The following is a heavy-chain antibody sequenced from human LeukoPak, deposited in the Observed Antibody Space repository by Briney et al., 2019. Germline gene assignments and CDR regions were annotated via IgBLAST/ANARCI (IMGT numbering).Heavy chain of an antibody. V-gene: IGHV3-7*01. CDR2: IKEDGSEQ. J-gene: IGHJ1*01. CDR3: ARDQSGSYSD. CDR1: GFTFSNYW. Sequence: PGGSLRLSCAASGFTFSNYWMRWVRQAPGKGLEWVANIKEDGSEQHYEDSVKGRFTISRDNAKNSLYLQMNSLRGEDTALYYCARDQSGSYSDWGQGTLVTVSS. D-gene: IGHD1-26*01.